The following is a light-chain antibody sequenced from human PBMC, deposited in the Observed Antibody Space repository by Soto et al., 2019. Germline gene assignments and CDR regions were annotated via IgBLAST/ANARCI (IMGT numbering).Light chain of an antibody. J-gene: IGLJ1*01. CDR3: QSYDSSLTGYV. V-gene: IGLV1-40*01. CDR1: SSNIGAGYD. Sequence: QSVLTQPPSVSGAPGQRVIISCTVSSSNIGAGYDVHWYQQLPGTAPRLLIYRNTNRPSGVPDRFSGSKSGTSASLAITGLQAEDEADYYCQSYDSSLTGYVFGTGTKVTVL. CDR2: RNT.